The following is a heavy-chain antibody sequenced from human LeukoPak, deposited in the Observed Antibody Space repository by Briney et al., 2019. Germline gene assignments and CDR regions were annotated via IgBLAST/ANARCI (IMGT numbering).Heavy chain of an antibody. CDR3: AREPSHYYDSSGYTDDY. V-gene: IGHV1-2*02. CDR2: INPNSGGT. Sequence: ASVKVSCKASGYTFTSYGISWVRQAPGQGLEWMGWINPNSGGTNYAQKFQGRVTMTRDTSISTAYMELSRLRSDDTAVYYCAREPSHYYDSSGYTDDYWGQGTLVTVSS. D-gene: IGHD3-22*01. J-gene: IGHJ4*02. CDR1: GYTFTSYG.